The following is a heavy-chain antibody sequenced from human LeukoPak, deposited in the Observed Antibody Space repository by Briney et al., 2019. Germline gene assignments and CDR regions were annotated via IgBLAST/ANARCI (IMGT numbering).Heavy chain of an antibody. CDR1: GYSFTGYW. D-gene: IGHD6-13*01. J-gene: IGHJ6*02. V-gene: IGHV5-51*01. CDR3: ARHHERYSSIGRRIFYGMDV. Sequence: GESLKISCKGSGYSFTGYWIGWVRQMPGKGLEWMGIIYPGDSDTRYSPSFQGQVTISADKSISTAYLQWSSLKASDTAMYYCARHHERYSSIGRRIFYGMDVWGQGTTVTVSS. CDR2: IYPGDSDT.